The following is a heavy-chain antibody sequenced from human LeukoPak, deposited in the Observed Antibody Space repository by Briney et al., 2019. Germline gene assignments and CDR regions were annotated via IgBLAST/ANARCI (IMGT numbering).Heavy chain of an antibody. J-gene: IGHJ4*02. Sequence: GGSLRLSCAASGFTFSSYAMSWVRQAPGKGLEWVSAISGSGGSTYYADSVKGRFTISRDNSKNTLYLQMNSLRAEDTAVYYCAKDPRLYSSSSIGYYFDYWGQGTLVTVSS. CDR2: ISGSGGST. D-gene: IGHD6-6*01. CDR3: AKDPRLYSSSSIGYYFDY. CDR1: GFTFSSYA. V-gene: IGHV3-23*01.